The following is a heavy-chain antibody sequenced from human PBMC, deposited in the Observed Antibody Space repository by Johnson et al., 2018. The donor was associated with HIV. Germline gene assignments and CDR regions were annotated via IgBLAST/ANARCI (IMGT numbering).Heavy chain of an antibody. CDR1: GFTFSTYG. CDR3: SRPWGASSSPDSFDL. J-gene: IGHJ3*01. D-gene: IGHD6-13*01. Sequence: VQLVESGGGVVQPGRSLRLSCAASGFTFSTYGMHWVRQAPGKGLEWVSGISGSGGSTNYADSVKGRFTISRDNSKNTLYLQMNSLRAEDTAVYYCSRPWGASSSPDSFDLWGQGTMVTVSS. CDR2: ISGSGGST. V-gene: IGHV3-23*04.